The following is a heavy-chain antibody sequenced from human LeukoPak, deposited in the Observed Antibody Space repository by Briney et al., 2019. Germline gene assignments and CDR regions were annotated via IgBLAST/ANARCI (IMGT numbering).Heavy chain of an antibody. CDR3: TTSWDY. CDR1: GFSFSTYN. CDR2: ILSSSETI. J-gene: IGHJ4*02. V-gene: IGHV3-48*04. Sequence: PGGSLRLSCVASGFSFSTYNMNWVRQAPGKGLEWVSYILSSSETIYYADSVKGRFTISRDNAKNSLYLQMNSLRAEDTAMYYCTTSWDYWGQGTLVTVSS.